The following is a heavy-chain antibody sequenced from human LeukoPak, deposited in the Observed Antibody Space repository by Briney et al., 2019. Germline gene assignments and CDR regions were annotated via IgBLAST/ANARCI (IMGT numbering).Heavy chain of an antibody. V-gene: IGHV1-8*01. J-gene: IGHJ4*02. D-gene: IGHD3-10*01. CDR3: ARVPQGSYVGWAISYYFEY. CDR1: GYTFTSYD. CDR2: MNPNSGNT. Sequence: ASVKLSCKASGYTFTSYDINWVRQAPGQGLEWMGWMNPNSGNTGYAQKFQGRVTMTRNTSISTAYIELSSLRSEDTAVYYCARVPQGSYVGWAISYYFEYWGQGTLFTVS.